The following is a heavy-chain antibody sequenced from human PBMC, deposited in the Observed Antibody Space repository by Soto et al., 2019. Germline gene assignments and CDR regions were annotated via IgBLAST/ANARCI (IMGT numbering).Heavy chain of an antibody. CDR3: AKALSSGSTDFDY. J-gene: IGHJ4*02. Sequence: EVQLVESGGGLVQPGRSLRLSCAASGFTFDDYAMHWVRQAPGKGLEWVSGISWNSGSIGYADSVKGRFTISRDNAKNSLYLQMNSLRAEDTASYYCAKALSSGSTDFDYWGQGTLVTVSS. D-gene: IGHD6-19*01. CDR1: GFTFDDYA. V-gene: IGHV3-9*01. CDR2: ISWNSGSI.